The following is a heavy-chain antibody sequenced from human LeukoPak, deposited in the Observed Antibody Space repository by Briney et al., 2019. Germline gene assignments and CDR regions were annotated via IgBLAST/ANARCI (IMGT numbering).Heavy chain of an antibody. J-gene: IGHJ4*02. V-gene: IGHV1-69*13. CDR3: ARSRCSSTSCYNVPVYY. CDR1: GGTFSSYA. D-gene: IGHD2-2*02. Sequence: GASVKVSCKASGGTFSSYAISWVRQAPGQGLEWMGGIIPIFGTANYAQKFQGRVTITADESTSTAYMELSSLRSEDTAVYYCARSRCSSTSCYNVPVYYLGQGTLVTVSS. CDR2: IIPIFGTA.